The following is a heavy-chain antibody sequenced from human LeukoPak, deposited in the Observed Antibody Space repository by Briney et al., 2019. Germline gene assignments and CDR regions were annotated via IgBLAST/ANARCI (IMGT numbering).Heavy chain of an antibody. Sequence: PGGSLRLSCAASGFAFSTYWMYWVRQVAGKGLVWVSRTKPDGSSTEYADSVKGRFTISRDNAKNTLYLQMNSLRAEDTAVYYCAKGLWDDTSGYVVGAFDIWGQGTMVTVSS. J-gene: IGHJ3*02. CDR2: TKPDGSST. D-gene: IGHD3-22*01. V-gene: IGHV3-74*01. CDR3: AKGLWDDTSGYVVGAFDI. CDR1: GFAFSTYW.